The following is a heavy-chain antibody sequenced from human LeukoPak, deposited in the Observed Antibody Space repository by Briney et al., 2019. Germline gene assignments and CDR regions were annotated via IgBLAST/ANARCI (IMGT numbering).Heavy chain of an antibody. J-gene: IGHJ4*02. V-gene: IGHV1-8*03. Sequence: EASVKVSCKASGYTFTSYDINWVRQATGQGLEWMGWMNPNSGSTGYAQKFQGRVTITRNTSISTAYMELSGLRSEDTAVYYCARGRSTGYPYYFGYWGQGTLVTVSS. D-gene: IGHD5-12*01. CDR3: ARGRSTGYPYYFGY. CDR2: MNPNSGST. CDR1: GYTFTSYD.